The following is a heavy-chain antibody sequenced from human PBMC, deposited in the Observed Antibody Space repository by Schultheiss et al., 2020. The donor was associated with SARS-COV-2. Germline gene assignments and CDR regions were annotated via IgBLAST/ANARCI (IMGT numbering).Heavy chain of an antibody. CDR1: GGSISSYY. CDR2: INHSGST. J-gene: IGHJ6*02. V-gene: IGHV4-34*01. Sequence: SETLSLTCTVSGGSISSYYWSWIRQPPGKGLEWIGEINHSGSTNYNPSLKSRVTISVDTSKNQFSLRLSSVTAADTAVYYCARDGGAIFGVVGGYYYYGMDVWGQGTTVTVSS. CDR3: ARDGGAIFGVVGGYYYYGMDV. D-gene: IGHD3-3*01.